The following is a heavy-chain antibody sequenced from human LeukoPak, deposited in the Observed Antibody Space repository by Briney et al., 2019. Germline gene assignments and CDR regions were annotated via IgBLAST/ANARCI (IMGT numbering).Heavy chain of an antibody. V-gene: IGHV3-30*02. Sequence: PGGSLRLSCAASGFTFSSYGMHWVRQAPGKGLEWVAFIRYDGSNKYYADSVKGRFTISRDNSKNTLYLQMNSLRAEDTAVYYCAKSVYSSSPYRELLVNHLIDYWGQGTLVTVSS. CDR2: IRYDGSNK. D-gene: IGHD6-13*01. CDR3: AKSVYSSSPYRELLVNHLIDY. J-gene: IGHJ4*02. CDR1: GFTFSSYG.